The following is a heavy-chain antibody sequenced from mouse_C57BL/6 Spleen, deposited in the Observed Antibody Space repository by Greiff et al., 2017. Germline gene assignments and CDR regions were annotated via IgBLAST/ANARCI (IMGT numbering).Heavy chain of an antibody. J-gene: IGHJ4*01. Sequence: VQLQQSGPGLVQPSQSLSITCTASGFSLTSYGVHWVRQSPGQGLEWLGVIWRGGSTDYNAAFMSRLSITKDNSKSQVFFKMNSLQADDTAIYYCAKRGSGAYYYAMEYWGQGTSVTVSS. D-gene: IGHD1-1*01. CDR3: AKRGSGAYYYAMEY. V-gene: IGHV2-5*01. CDR2: IWRGGST. CDR1: GFSLTSYG.